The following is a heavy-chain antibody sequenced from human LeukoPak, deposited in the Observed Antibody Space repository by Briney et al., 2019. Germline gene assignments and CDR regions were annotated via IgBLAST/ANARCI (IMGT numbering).Heavy chain of an antibody. V-gene: IGHV4-59*01. D-gene: IGHD2-2*01. CDR2: IYYSGST. Sequence: SETLSLTCTVSGGSISSYYWSWIRQPPGKGLEWIGYIYYSGSTNYNPSLKSRATISVDTSKNQFSLKLSSVTAADPAVYYCARGGAGCSSTSCYLRFDPWGQGTLVTVSS. J-gene: IGHJ5*02. CDR3: ARGGAGCSSTSCYLRFDP. CDR1: GGSISSYY.